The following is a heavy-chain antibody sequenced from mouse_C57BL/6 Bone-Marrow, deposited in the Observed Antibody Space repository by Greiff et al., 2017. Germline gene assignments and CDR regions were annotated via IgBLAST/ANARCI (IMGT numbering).Heavy chain of an antibody. CDR3: AKNLNWEECFDY. D-gene: IGHD4-1*01. J-gene: IGHJ2*01. CDR1: GYTFTSYW. V-gene: IGHV1-64*01. Sequence: VQLQQPGAELVKPGASVKLSCKASGYTFTSYWMHWVKQRPGQGLEWIGMIHPNSGSTNYNEKFKSKATLTVDKSSSTAYMQLSSLTSEDSAVYYCAKNLNWEECFDYWGQGTTLTVSS. CDR2: IHPNSGST.